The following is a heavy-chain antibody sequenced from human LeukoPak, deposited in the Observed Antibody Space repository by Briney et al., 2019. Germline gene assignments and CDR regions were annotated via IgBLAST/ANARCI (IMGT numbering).Heavy chain of an antibody. J-gene: IGHJ4*02. D-gene: IGHD6-13*01. CDR3: AREGIAAAGIDY. CDR2: ISSSSSYI. V-gene: IGHV3-21*04. Sequence: TGGSLRLSWAASGFTFSSYSMNWFRQAPGKGRDWVSSISSSSSYIYYADSVKGRFTISRDNAKNSLYLQMNSLRAEDTAVYYCAREGIAAAGIDYWGQGTLVTVSS. CDR1: GFTFSSYS.